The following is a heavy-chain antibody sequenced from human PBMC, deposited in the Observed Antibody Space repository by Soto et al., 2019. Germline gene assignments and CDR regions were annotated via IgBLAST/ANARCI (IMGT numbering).Heavy chain of an antibody. V-gene: IGHV1-18*01. D-gene: IGHD3-10*01. CDR3: ARDLDGSGSYFTDY. CDR1: GYTFTSAG. CDR2: ISTYNGNT. Sequence: QVQLVQSGAEVKNPGTSVKVSCKTSGYTFTSAGITWVRQAPGQGLERMGWISTYNGNTKHAQKVQGRVTMTTDTSTSTAYMELRSLTSVDTAIYYCARDLDGSGSYFTDYWGQGTLVTVAT. J-gene: IGHJ4*02.